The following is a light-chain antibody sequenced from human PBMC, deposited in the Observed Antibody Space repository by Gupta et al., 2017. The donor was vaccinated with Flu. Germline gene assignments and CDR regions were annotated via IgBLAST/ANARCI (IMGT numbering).Light chain of an antibody. V-gene: IGKV1-5*03. CDR3: QQDNSYSWT. J-gene: IGKJ1*01. Sequence: DIQLTQSPSTLSASVGDRVTITCRASQSISNWLAWYQQKPGKAPSLLIYKASTLESGVPSRFSASGSGTEFTLTISSLQPDDFATYYCQQDNSYSWTFGQGTKVEIK. CDR1: QSISNW. CDR2: KAS.